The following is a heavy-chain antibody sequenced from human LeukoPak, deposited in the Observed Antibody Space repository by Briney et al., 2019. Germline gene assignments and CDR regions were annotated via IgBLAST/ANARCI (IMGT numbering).Heavy chain of an antibody. Sequence: GGSLRLSCGAPGLTVSSYGMSWVRQAPGKGLEWVSTIIGSAVNTYYADSVKGRFTISRDDSKNTVYLQMNSLRAEDTAVYSCAKYTSGTSYRGLDQWGQGTLVTVSS. D-gene: IGHD3-10*01. CDR1: GLTVSSYG. CDR3: AKYTSGTSYRGLDQ. CDR2: IIGSAVNT. V-gene: IGHV3-23*01. J-gene: IGHJ4*02.